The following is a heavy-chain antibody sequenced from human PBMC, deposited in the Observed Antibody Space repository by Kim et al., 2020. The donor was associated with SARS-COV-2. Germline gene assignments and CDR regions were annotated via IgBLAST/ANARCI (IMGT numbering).Heavy chain of an antibody. V-gene: IGHV3-53*01. J-gene: IGHJ4*02. D-gene: IGHD3-16*01. Sequence: SADSGKGRVTISRDNAKNTVNLQMNSLRGEDTAVYFCARDRGGTGAVFDYWGQGTLVTVSS. CDR3: ARDRGGTGAVFDY.